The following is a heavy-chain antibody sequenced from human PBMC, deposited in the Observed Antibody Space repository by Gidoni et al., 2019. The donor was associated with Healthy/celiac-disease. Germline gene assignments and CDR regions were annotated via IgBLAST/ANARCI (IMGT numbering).Heavy chain of an antibody. CDR1: GFTFSSYE. D-gene: IGHD4-17*01. J-gene: IGHJ4*02. CDR2: ISSSGSTI. V-gene: IGHV3-48*03. Sequence: EVQLVESGGGLVQPGGSLRLSCAASGFTFSSYEMNWVRQAPGKGLEWVSYISSSGSTIYYADSVKGRFTISRDNAKNSLYLQMNSLRAEDTAVYYCARGSGDYAARSEVNFDYWGQGTLVTVSS. CDR3: ARGSGDYAARSEVNFDY.